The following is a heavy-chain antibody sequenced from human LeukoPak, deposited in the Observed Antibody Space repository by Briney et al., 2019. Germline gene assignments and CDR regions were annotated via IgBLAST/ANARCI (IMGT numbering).Heavy chain of an antibody. Sequence: GGSLRLSCAASGFTFSSYAMHWVRQAPGKGLEWVAVISYGGSNKYYADSVKGRFTTSRDNYKNTLYLQMNSLRAEDTAVYYCAREGIAVAAHAFDIWGQGTMVTVSS. CDR1: GFTFSSYA. J-gene: IGHJ3*02. CDR3: AREGIAVAAHAFDI. V-gene: IGHV3-30*04. CDR2: ISYGGSNK. D-gene: IGHD6-19*01.